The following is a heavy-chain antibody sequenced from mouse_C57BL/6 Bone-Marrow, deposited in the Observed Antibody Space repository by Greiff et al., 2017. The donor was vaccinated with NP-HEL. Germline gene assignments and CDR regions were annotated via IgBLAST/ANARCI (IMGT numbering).Heavy chain of an antibody. V-gene: IGHV1-54*01. CDR2: INPGSGGT. D-gene: IGHD1-1*01. J-gene: IGHJ2*01. CDR3: ARRRYYGSSPLDYFDY. CDR1: GYAFTNYL. Sequence: QVQLKQSGAELVRPGTSVKVSCKASGYAFTNYLIEWVKQRPGQGLEWIGVINPGSGGTNYNEKFKGKATLTADKSSSTAYMQLSSLTSEDSAVYFCARRRYYGSSPLDYFDYWGQGTTLTVSS.